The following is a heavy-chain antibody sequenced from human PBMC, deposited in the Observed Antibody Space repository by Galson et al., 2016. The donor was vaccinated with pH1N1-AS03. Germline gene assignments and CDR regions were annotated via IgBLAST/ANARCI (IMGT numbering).Heavy chain of an antibody. J-gene: IGHJ5*02. CDR1: GFPLSTYW. CDR3: VRDRELVR. Sequence: SLRLSCAASGFPLSTYWMHWVRQAPGKGLEWVSRINPDASSTNYAESVKGRFTISRDNAKNTVYLQINSLRAEDTAVYYCVRDRELVRWGQGTLVTVSS. V-gene: IGHV3-74*01. D-gene: IGHD1-26*01. CDR2: INPDASST.